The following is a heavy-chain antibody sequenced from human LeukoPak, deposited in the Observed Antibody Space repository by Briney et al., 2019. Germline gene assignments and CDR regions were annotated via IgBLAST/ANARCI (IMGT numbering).Heavy chain of an antibody. V-gene: IGHV1-18*04. D-gene: IGHD2-2*01. Sequence: ASVKVSCKASGYTFTSYGISWVRPAPGQGLEWMGWISAYNGNTNYAQKLQGRVTMTTDTSTSTAYMELRSLRSDDTAVYYCARDQDIVVVPAAMRGNPNWFDPWGQGTLVTVSS. CDR1: GYTFTSYG. CDR3: ARDQDIVVVPAAMRGNPNWFDP. J-gene: IGHJ5*02. CDR2: ISAYNGNT.